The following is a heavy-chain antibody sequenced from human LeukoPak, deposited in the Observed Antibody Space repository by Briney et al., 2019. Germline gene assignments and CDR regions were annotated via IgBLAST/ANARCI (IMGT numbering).Heavy chain of an antibody. CDR2: ISGSGSTI. V-gene: IGHV3-48*03. D-gene: IGHD1-26*01. CDR3: ARVGPTSGFDY. CDR1: GFTFSRSW. J-gene: IGHJ4*02. Sequence: GGSLRLSCEVSGFTFSRSWMSWVRQAPGKGLEWVSYISGSGSTIYYADSVKGRFTISRDNAKNSLYLQMNSLRAEDTAVYYCARVGPTSGFDYWGQGTLVTVSS.